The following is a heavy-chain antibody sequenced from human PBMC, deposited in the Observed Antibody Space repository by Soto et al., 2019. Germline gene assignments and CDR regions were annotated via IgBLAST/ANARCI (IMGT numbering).Heavy chain of an antibody. J-gene: IGHJ6*03. CDR1: GFTFSSYG. V-gene: IGHV3-30*18. CDR3: AKDLFPLIVVVPAVDVEYMDV. CDR2: ISYDGSNK. D-gene: IGHD2-2*01. Sequence: GGSLRLSCAASGFTFSSYGMHWVRQAPGKGLEWVAVISYDGSNKYYADSVKGRFTISRDNSKNTLYLQMNSLRAEDTAVYYCAKDLFPLIVVVPAVDVEYMDVWGKGTTVTVSS.